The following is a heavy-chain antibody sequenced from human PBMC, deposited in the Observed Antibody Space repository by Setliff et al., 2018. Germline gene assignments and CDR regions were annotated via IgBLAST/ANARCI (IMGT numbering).Heavy chain of an antibody. CDR3: ARGQTLRHFDWPTAFDY. CDR1: GYTFTDYG. CDR2: ISPYSGNT. Sequence: ASVKVSCKASGYTFTDYGVTWVRQAPGQGLEWVGWISPYSGNTYYAPKFQGRVTMTTDTPTSTAYMELRSLTSDDTAVYYCARGQTLRHFDWPTAFDYWGLGTLVTVSS. V-gene: IGHV1-18*01. J-gene: IGHJ4*02. D-gene: IGHD3-9*01.